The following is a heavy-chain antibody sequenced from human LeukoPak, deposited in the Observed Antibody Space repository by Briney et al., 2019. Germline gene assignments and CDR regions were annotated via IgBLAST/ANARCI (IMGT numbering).Heavy chain of an antibody. J-gene: IGHJ4*01. D-gene: IGHD2-15*01. CDR3: ARDRDVDDFDS. V-gene: IGHV4-39*07. Sequence: SETLSLTCTVSGGSISSYYWSWIRQPPGKGLEWIVSMSYSGHTYYNPSLKSRVTTSIDTSKDQLSLNLKSVTAADTAVYYCARDRDVDDFDSWGHGTLVTVSS. CDR1: GGSISSYY. CDR2: MSYSGHT.